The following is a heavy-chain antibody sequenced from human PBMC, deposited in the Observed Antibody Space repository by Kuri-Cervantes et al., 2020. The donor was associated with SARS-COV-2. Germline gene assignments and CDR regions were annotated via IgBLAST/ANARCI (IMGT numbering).Heavy chain of an antibody. CDR2: IYYSGST. CDR1: GGSISSSSYY. CDR3: ARHPPRDLMPWVD. V-gene: IGHV4-39*01. Sequence: SETLSLTCTVSGGSISSSSYYWGWIRQPPGKGLEWIGSIYYSGSTYYNPSLKSRVTISVDTSKNQFSLKLSSVTAADTAVYYFARHPPRDLMPWVDWGQGTLVTVSS. J-gene: IGHJ4*02. D-gene: IGHD2-2*01.